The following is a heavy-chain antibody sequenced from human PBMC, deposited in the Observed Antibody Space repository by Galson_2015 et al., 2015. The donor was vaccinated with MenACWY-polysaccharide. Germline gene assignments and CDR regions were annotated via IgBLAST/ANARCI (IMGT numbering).Heavy chain of an antibody. Sequence: CAISGDSVSSNSAAWNWIRQSPSRGLEWLGRTYYRSHWYNNYAVSVKSRIIIKPDTSKNQFSLQLNSVTPEDTAVYYCVRDHDGNDAFVIWGQGTMVTVSS. D-gene: IGHD1-1*01. V-gene: IGHV6-1*01. J-gene: IGHJ3*02. CDR1: GDSVSSNSAA. CDR2: TYYRSHWYN. CDR3: VRDHDGNDAFVI.